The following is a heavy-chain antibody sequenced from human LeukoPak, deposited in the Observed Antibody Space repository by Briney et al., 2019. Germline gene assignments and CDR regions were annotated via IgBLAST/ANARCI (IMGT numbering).Heavy chain of an antibody. CDR1: GFTFNNYA. CDR2: ISVSGSTT. D-gene: IGHD3-22*01. CDR3: AKDRASSGYYYFDY. J-gene: IGHJ4*02. Sequence: GGSLRLSCAASGFTFNNYAMGWVRQAPGKGLEWVSAISVSGSTTYYADSVKGRFTISRGNSKTTLFLQMNSLRAEDTAVYYCAKDRASSGYYYFDYWGQGTLVTVSS. V-gene: IGHV3-23*01.